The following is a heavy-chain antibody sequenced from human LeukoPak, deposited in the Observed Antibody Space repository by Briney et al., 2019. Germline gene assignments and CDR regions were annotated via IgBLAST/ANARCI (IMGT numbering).Heavy chain of an antibody. J-gene: IGHJ4*02. Sequence: HPGGSLRLSCAASGFTFSSYAMHWLRQAPGKGLEWVAVISYDGSNKYYADSVKGRFTISRDNSKNTLYLQMNSLRAEDTAVYYCAVGGYSSSSVPCDYWGQGTLVTVSS. CDR1: GFTFSSYA. CDR3: AVGGYSSSSVPCDY. D-gene: IGHD6-6*01. V-gene: IGHV3-30-3*01. CDR2: ISYDGSNK.